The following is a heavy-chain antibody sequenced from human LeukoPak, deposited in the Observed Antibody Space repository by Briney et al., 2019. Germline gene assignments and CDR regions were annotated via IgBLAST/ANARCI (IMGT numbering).Heavy chain of an antibody. CDR3: AKDGSWYSWFDP. V-gene: IGHV3-23*01. Sequence: PGGSLRLSCAASGFTFSSYAMSWVRQAPGKGLEWVSAISGSGGSTYYADSVKGRFTISRDNSKNTLYLQMNSLKAEDTSVYYCAKDGSWYSWFDPWGQGTLVTVSS. CDR2: ISGSGGST. D-gene: IGHD6-13*01. CDR1: GFTFSSYA. J-gene: IGHJ5*02.